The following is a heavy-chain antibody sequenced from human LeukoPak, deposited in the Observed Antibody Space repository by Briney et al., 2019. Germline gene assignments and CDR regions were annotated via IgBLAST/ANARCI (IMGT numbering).Heavy chain of an antibody. CDR1: GGSFSGYY. Sequence: SETLSLTCAVYGGSFSGYYWSWIRQPPGKGLEWIGEINHSGSTNYNPSLKSRVTISVDTSKNQFSLKLSSVTAADTAVYYCARGDSSGRYSDYWGQGTLVTVSS. J-gene: IGHJ4*02. CDR2: INHSGST. V-gene: IGHV4-34*01. D-gene: IGHD6-19*01. CDR3: ARGDSSGRYSDY.